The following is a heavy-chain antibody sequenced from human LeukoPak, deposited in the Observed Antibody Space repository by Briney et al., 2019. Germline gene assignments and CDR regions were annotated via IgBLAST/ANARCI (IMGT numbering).Heavy chain of an antibody. Sequence: ASVKVSCKASGYTFTSYGISWVRRAPGQGLEWMGWISAYNGNTNYAQKLQGRVTMTTDTSTSTAYMELRSLRSDDTAVYYCARDQNYYDSSGYYSLDYWGQGTLVTVSS. CDR2: ISAYNGNT. D-gene: IGHD3-22*01. CDR3: ARDQNYYDSSGYYSLDY. J-gene: IGHJ4*02. CDR1: GYTFTSYG. V-gene: IGHV1-18*01.